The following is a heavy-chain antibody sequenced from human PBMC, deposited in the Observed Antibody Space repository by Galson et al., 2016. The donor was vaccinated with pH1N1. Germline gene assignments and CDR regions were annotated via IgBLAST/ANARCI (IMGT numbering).Heavy chain of an antibody. D-gene: IGHD4-23*01. CDR3: ARGDYVGYFVDQ. CDR1: GFTFSAYW. J-gene: IGHJ4*02. CDR2: VYTDGGRT. Sequence: SLRLSCAASGFTFSAYWMHWVRQAPGKGLVWVSRVYTDGGRTGYADSVRGRFTISRDNAKNTLYLQMRSLRAEDTAVYYCARGDYVGYFVDQWGQGTLVAVSS. V-gene: IGHV3-74*01.